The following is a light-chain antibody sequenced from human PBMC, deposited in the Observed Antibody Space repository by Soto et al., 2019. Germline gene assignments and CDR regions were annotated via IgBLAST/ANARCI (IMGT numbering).Light chain of an antibody. Sequence: DITMTQSPSSLATSLGDSVPITSRASQSITYLNWYQQRXGQAPKVLIYAASSWQSGVPSRFSGSGSGTHFTLTISSLEPEDFARYYCQQTYSTPLTFGGGTKVDIK. V-gene: IGKV1-39*01. CDR1: QSITY. J-gene: IGKJ4*01. CDR2: AAS. CDR3: QQTYSTPLT.